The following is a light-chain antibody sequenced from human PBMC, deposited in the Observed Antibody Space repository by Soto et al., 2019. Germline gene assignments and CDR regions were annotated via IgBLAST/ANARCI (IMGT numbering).Light chain of an antibody. V-gene: IGKV1-5*01. CDR2: DAS. CDR1: QSISAW. Sequence: ITQSPATLSVFPGKLAILSCRASQSISAWLAWYQQKPGKAPKLLIYDASNLESGVPSRFSGSGSGTEFTLTISSLQPEDFATYYCQQANSLPITFGQGTRLEI. J-gene: IGKJ5*01. CDR3: QQANSLPIT.